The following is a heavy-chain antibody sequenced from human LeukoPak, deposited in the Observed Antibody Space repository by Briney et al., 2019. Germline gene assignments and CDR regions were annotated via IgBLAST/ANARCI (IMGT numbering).Heavy chain of an antibody. CDR1: GFTFSSYW. CDR3: ARDSTTYYYDSSGYLPLYYYYGMDV. J-gene: IGHJ6*02. CDR2: IKQDGSEK. D-gene: IGHD3-22*01. V-gene: IGHV3-7*01. Sequence: GGSLRLSCAASGFTFSSYWMSWVRQAPGKGLEWVANIKQDGSEKYYVDSVKGRFTISRDNAKNSPYLQMNSLRAEDTAVYYCARDSTTYYYDSSGYLPLYYYYGMDVWGQGTTVTVSS.